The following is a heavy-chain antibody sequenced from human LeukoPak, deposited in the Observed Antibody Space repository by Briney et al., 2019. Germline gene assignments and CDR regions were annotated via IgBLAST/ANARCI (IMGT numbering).Heavy chain of an antibody. D-gene: IGHD3-16*01. CDR3: ARGNPMGWGRWFDP. V-gene: IGHV1-8*01. CDR2: MNPNSGNT. CDR1: GYTFTSYD. Sequence: APVKVSCKASGYTFTSYDINWVRQATGQGLEWMGWMNPNSGNTGYAQKFQGRVTMTRNTSIRTVYMELSSLRYEDTAVYYCARGNPMGWGRWFDPWGQGTLVTVSS. J-gene: IGHJ5*02.